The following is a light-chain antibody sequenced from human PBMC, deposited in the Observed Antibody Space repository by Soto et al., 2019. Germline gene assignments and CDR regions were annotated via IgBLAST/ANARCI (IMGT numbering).Light chain of an antibody. CDR2: YDS. Sequence: SYELTQPPSVSVAPEKTATITCGGTNIGDKRVHWYRQKPGQAPVLLISYDSDRPSGIPERFSGSNSGNTATLTISRVEAGDEADYYCPVWDIMTDNYVFGGGTKVTVL. CDR1: NIGDKR. CDR3: PVWDIMTDNYV. J-gene: IGLJ1*01. V-gene: IGLV3-21*04.